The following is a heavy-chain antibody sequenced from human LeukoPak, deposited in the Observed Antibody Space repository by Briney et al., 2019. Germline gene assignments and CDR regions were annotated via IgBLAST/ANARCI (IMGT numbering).Heavy chain of an antibody. Sequence: ASVKVSCKASGYTFTGYYMHWVRQAPGQGLEWMGWINPNSGGTNYAQKFQGRVTMTRDTSISTAYMELSRLRSDDTAVYYCARNTYYYDSSGYKWFDYWGQGTLVTVST. D-gene: IGHD3-22*01. CDR1: GYTFTGYY. J-gene: IGHJ4*02. CDR2: INPNSGGT. CDR3: ARNTYYYDSSGYKWFDY. V-gene: IGHV1-2*02.